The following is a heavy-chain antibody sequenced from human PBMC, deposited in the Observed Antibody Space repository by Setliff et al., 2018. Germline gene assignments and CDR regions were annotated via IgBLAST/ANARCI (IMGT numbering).Heavy chain of an antibody. CDR1: GFTFDDYA. Sequence: PGGSLRLSCAAFGFTFDDYAMHWVRQAPGKGLEWVSGISWNSGSIGYADSVKGRFTISRDNAKNSLYLQRNSLRAEDTALYYCARDPPWELRYFYLWDRGTLVTVSS. CDR2: ISWNSGSI. J-gene: IGHJ2*01. CDR3: ARDPPWELRYFYL. V-gene: IGHV3-9*01. D-gene: IGHD1-26*01.